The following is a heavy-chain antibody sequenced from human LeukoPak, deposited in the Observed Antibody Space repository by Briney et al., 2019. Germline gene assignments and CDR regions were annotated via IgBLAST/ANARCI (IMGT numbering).Heavy chain of an antibody. J-gene: IGHJ4*02. CDR3: AGFPHHYSSIF. V-gene: IGHV3-23*01. D-gene: IGHD6-13*01. CDR1: GFTFSSYA. CDR2: ISGSGGST. Sequence: GGSLRLSCAASGFTFSSYAMSWVRQAPGKGLEWVSAISGSGGSTYYADSVKGRFTISRDNAKNSLHLQMNSLRAEDTAVYYCAGFPHHYSSIFWGQGTLVTVSS.